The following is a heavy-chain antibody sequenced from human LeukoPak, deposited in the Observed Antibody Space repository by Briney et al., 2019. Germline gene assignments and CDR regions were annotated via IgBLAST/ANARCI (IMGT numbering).Heavy chain of an antibody. CDR1: GYTLTELS. CDR3: ATLSGWYPIYYFDY. CDR2: FDPEDGET. J-gene: IGHJ4*02. V-gene: IGHV1-24*01. D-gene: IGHD6-19*01. Sequence: GASVMVSCKVSGYTLTELSMHWVRQAPGKGPEWMGGFDPEDGETIYAQRFQGRVTMTEDTSTDTAYMELSSLRSEDTAVYYCATLSGWYPIYYFDYWGQGTLVTVSS.